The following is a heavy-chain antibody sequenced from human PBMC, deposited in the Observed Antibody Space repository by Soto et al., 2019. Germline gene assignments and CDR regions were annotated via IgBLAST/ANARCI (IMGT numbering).Heavy chain of an antibody. CDR2: IYYSGGT. CDR3: ATDYSIVGATNWFDP. CDR1: GGPISSSSYY. D-gene: IGHD3-3*01. Sequence: QLQLQESGPGLVRPSETLSLTCTVSGGPISSSSYYWGWIRQPPGAGLEWIGNIYYSGGTYYNPSLKSRLSMSVSTSKYQFALKLRSVTAAYTAVYYCATDYSIVGATNWFDPWGQGTLVIASS. V-gene: IGHV4-39*02. J-gene: IGHJ5*02.